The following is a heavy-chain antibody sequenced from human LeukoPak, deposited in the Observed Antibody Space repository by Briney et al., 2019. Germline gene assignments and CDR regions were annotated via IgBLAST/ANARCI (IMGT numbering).Heavy chain of an antibody. D-gene: IGHD1/OR15-1a*01. J-gene: IGHJ4*02. CDR2: IKFDESER. CDR1: GFTFSSFW. Sequence: PGGSLRLSCAASGFTFSSFWMAWVRQAPGKGLEWVASIKFDESERHHVDSVKGRFTISRDNAKNSLYLQMSSLRAEDTAVYFCTRVTTNGYFEYWGQGTPVTVSS. CDR3: TRVTTNGYFEY. V-gene: IGHV3-7*04.